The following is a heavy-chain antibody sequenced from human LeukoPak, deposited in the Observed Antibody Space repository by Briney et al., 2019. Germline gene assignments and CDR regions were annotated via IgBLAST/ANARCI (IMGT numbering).Heavy chain of an antibody. CDR2: ISGSGVST. V-gene: IGHV3-23*01. Sequence: GGSLRLSCTASGFIFSSSAMSWVRQAPGKGLEWVSSISGSGVSTYYADSVKGRFTISRDNAKNSLYLQMNSLRAEDTAVYYCARGDCGRSGGSCYSRDWGQGTLVTVSS. CDR3: ARGDCGRSGGSCYSRD. CDR1: GFIFSSSA. J-gene: IGHJ4*02. D-gene: IGHD2-15*01.